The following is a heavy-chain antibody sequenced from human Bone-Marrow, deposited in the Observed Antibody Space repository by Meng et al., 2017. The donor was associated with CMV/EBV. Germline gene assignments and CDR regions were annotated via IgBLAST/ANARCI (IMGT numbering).Heavy chain of an antibody. V-gene: IGHV3-30*04. J-gene: IGHJ3*02. D-gene: IGHD3-22*01. CDR1: GFTFSSYA. CDR2: ISYDGRNK. CDR3: ARDKPDSSGNEGFDI. Sequence: GESLKISCAASGFTFSSYAMHWVRQAPGKGLEWVAVISYDGRNKYYADSVKGRFTISRDNSKNTLYLQMNSLRAEDTAVYYCARDKPDSSGNEGFDIWGQGTMVTVSS.